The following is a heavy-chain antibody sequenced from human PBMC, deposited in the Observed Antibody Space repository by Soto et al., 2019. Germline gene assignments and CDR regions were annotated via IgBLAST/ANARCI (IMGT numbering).Heavy chain of an antibody. CDR1: GSTFTSYA. V-gene: IGHV1-8*01. CDR2: MNPNSGNT. Sequence: ASVKVSCRASGSTFTSYALNWVRQATGQGLEWMGWMNPNSGNTGYVQKFQGRVTMTRNTCISTAYMELSSLRSEDTAVYYCARGITIFGVVPGWGQGTLVTVSS. J-gene: IGHJ4*02. D-gene: IGHD3-3*01. CDR3: ARGITIFGVVPG.